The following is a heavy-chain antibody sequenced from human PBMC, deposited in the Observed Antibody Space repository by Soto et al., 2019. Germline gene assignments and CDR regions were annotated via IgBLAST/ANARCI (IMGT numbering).Heavy chain of an antibody. D-gene: IGHD3-3*01. CDR1: GGSISSGDYY. CDR2: IYYSGST. CDR3: AKDYFYDFWSGYTNYYYYYGMDV. J-gene: IGHJ6*02. Sequence: SETLSLTCSVSGGSISSGDYYWSWIRQPPGKGLEWIGYIYYSGSTYYNPSLKSRVTISVDTSKNQFSLKLSSVTAEDTAVYYCAKDYFYDFWSGYTNYYYYYGMDVWGQGTTVTVSS. V-gene: IGHV4-30-4*01.